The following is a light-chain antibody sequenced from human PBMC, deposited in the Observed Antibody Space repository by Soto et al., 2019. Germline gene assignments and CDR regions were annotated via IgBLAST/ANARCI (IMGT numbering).Light chain of an antibody. CDR3: SSYAGSNNLYV. Sequence: QSVLTQPPSASGSPGQSVTISCTGTSSDVGGYNYVSWYQQHPGKAPKLMISEVSKRPSGVPDRFSGSKSGNTASLTVSGLQAEDEADYYCSSYAGSNNLYVFGTGTKVTVL. CDR2: EVS. CDR1: SSDVGGYNY. J-gene: IGLJ1*01. V-gene: IGLV2-8*01.